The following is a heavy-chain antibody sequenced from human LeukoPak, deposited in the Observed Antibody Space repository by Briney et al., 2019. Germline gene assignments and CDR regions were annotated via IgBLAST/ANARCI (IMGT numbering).Heavy chain of an antibody. CDR1: GFTFSTFS. CDR2: IIDGNGAT. CDR3: ANHHPLRYLDL. J-gene: IGHJ2*01. V-gene: IGHV3-23*01. Sequence: GGSLRLFCAASGFTFSTFSMSWVRQAPGKGLEWVSAIIDGNGATYYGDFVKGRFTISRDNSQSTLYLQMNNLRAEDTAVYYCANHHPLRYLDLWGHGTLVAVSS.